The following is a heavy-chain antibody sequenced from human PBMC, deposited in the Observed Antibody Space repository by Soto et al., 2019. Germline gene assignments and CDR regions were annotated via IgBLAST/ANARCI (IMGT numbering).Heavy chain of an antibody. J-gene: IGHJ5*02. V-gene: IGHV3-21*01. CDR3: ARDLDYGDPYNWFDP. Sequence: GSLRLSCAASGFTFSSYSMNWVRQAPGKGLEWVSSISSSSSYIYYADSVKGRFTISRDNAKNSLYLQMNSLRAEDTAVYYCARDLDYGDPYNWFDPWGQGTLVTVSS. D-gene: IGHD4-17*01. CDR1: GFTFSSYS. CDR2: ISSSSSYI.